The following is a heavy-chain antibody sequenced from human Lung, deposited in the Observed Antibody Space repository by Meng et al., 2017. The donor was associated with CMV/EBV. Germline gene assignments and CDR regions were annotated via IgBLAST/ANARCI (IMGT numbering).Heavy chain of an antibody. CDR2: IYWKDDK. CDR3: AHSRNLNTLNY. Sequence: SGPMLVKSTPTLTLSSTFSGFSLSNSGVGVGWIRQSPGKALEWLALIYWKDDKCYSSSLKSRLTITQDTSKNQVVLTMTNMDPVDTATYYGAHSRNLNTLNYWGQGTLVTVSS. D-gene: IGHD1-14*01. CDR1: GFSLSNSGVG. J-gene: IGHJ4*02. V-gene: IGHV2-5*01.